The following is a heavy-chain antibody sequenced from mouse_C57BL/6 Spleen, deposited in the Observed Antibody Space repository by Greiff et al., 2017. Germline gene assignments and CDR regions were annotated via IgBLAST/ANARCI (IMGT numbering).Heavy chain of an antibody. V-gene: IGHV1-15*01. Sequence: QVQLQQSGAELVRPGASVTLSCKASGYTFTDYEMPWVKQTPVHGLEWIGAIDPETGGTAYNQKFKGKAILTADKSSSTAYMELRSLTSEDSAVYYCTRREVIYYYGSSYYFNCWSQGTTLTVSS. CDR3: TRREVIYYYGSSYYFNC. D-gene: IGHD1-1*01. CDR1: GYTFTDYE. J-gene: IGHJ2*01. CDR2: IDPETGGT.